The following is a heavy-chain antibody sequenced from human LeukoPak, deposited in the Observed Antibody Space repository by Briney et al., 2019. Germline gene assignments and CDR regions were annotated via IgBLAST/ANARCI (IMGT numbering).Heavy chain of an antibody. Sequence: ASVKVSCKASGYTFTSYYMHWVRHAPGQGLEWMGIINPSGGSTSYAQNFQGRDTMTRDMSTRTVYMELRSVRSEDTPVYYCARDKGYGDNSVSPFDIWGQGTMVTVS. V-gene: IGHV1-46*01. CDR2: INPSGGST. D-gene: IGHD5-12*01. J-gene: IGHJ3*02. CDR3: ARDKGYGDNSVSPFDI. CDR1: GYTFTSYY.